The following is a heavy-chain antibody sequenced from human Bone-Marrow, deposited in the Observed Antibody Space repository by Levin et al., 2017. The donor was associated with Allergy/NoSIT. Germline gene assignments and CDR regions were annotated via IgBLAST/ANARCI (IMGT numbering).Heavy chain of an antibody. V-gene: IGHV3-9*01. J-gene: IGHJ6*02. Sequence: PGGSLRLSCTASGFTFNDYAMHWVRQAPGKGLEWVSGISWDSGSVGYADSVKGRFTISRDNAKNSLFLEMNSLRAEDTALYYCAKFSSSGNYYYYAIDVWGQGTTVTVSS. CDR3: AKFSSSGNYYYYAIDV. CDR2: ISWDSGSV. CDR1: GFTFNDYA. D-gene: IGHD2-2*01.